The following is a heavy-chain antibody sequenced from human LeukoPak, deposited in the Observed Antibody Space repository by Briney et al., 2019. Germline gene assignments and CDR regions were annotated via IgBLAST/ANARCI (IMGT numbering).Heavy chain of an antibody. V-gene: IGHV3-23*01. CDR1: GFTFSTYA. D-gene: IGHD3-16*02. J-gene: IGHJ4*02. CDR2: IIGSGGSI. Sequence: GGSLRLSCSASGFTFSTYAMSWVRQAPGKGREWVSLIIGSGGSIHYADSVRGRFTISRDNFKNTVFLQLSSLRPDDTAVYYCAKHGDNVWGSFRFGFDSWGQGTLVTVSS. CDR3: AKHGDNVWGSFRFGFDS.